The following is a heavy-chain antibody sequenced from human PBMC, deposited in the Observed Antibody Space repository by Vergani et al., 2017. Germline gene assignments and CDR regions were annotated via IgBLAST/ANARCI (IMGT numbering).Heavy chain of an antibody. V-gene: IGHV3-33*01. CDR3: ARGAVYCSSTSCPPTLRHYYYYIDV. J-gene: IGHJ6*03. D-gene: IGHD2-2*01. CDR2: MWYDGSNK. Sequence: QVQLVESGGGVVQPGRSLRLSCAASGFTFSSYGLHWVRQAPGKGFEWVAVMWYDGSNKYYADSVKGRFTISRDSSKNTLYLQMNGLRAEDTAVYYCARGAVYCSSTSCPPTLRHYYYYIDVWGKGTMVTVSS. CDR1: GFTFSSYG.